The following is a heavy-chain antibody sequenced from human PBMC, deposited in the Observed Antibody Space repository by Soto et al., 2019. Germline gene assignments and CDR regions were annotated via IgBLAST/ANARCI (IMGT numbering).Heavy chain of an antibody. CDR1: GFTFDDYA. D-gene: IGHD5-18*01. Sequence: PGGSLRLSCAASGFTFDDYAMHWVRQAPGKGLEWVSGISWNSGSIGYADSVKGRFTISRDNAKNSLYLQMNSLRAEDTALYYCAKDIIWQDNSYGSAFDYWGQGTLVTVSS. V-gene: IGHV3-9*01. CDR2: ISWNSGSI. J-gene: IGHJ4*02. CDR3: AKDIIWQDNSYGSAFDY.